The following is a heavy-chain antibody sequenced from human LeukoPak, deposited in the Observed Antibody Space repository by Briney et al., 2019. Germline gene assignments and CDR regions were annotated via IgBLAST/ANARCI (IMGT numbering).Heavy chain of an antibody. D-gene: IGHD3-10*01. Sequence: SETLSLTCTVSGGSISSYYWSWIRQPPGKGLEWIGYIYYSGSTNYNPSLKSRVTISADTSKNQFSLKLSSVTAADTAVYYCARSSEWFGELGGVDYWGQGTLVTVSS. J-gene: IGHJ4*02. CDR3: ARSSEWFGELGGVDY. CDR1: GGSISSYY. V-gene: IGHV4-59*08. CDR2: IYYSGST.